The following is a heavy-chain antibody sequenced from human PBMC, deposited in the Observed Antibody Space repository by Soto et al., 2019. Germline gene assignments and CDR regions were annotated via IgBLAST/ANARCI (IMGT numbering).Heavy chain of an antibody. V-gene: IGHV1-69*01. CDR2: IIPVFGTA. CDR3: ARGDAIVGATGEDYYYGMDV. Sequence: QVQLVQSGAEVKKPGSSVKVSCKASGGTFSSYAISWVRQAPGQGLEWMGGIIPVFGTANYAQKFQGRVTITGDESTTTAYMELSSLRSEDTAVYYCARGDAIVGATGEDYYYGMDVWGQGTTVTVSS. D-gene: IGHD1-26*01. CDR1: GGTFSSYA. J-gene: IGHJ6*02.